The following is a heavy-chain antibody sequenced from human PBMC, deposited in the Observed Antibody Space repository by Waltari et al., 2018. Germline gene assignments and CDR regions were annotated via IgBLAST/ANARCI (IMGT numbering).Heavy chain of an antibody. V-gene: IGHV4-4*07. CDR3: VRGGGSRAY. CDR1: GDSISGFY. Sequence: QVQVQESGPGLVKPSGTLSLSCTASGDSISGFYWSWIRQSAEKGLEDIGHIQTSGSTTYNPSLKRRLNLSLDTSKNQFYLDLTSLTDADTAVYYCVRGGGSRAYWGQGTLVTVSS. CDR2: IQTSGST. J-gene: IGHJ4*02. D-gene: IGHD2-15*01.